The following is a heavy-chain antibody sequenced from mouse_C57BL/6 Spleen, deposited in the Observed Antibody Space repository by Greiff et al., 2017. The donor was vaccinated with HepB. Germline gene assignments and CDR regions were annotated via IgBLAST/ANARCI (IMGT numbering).Heavy chain of an antibody. CDR3: ASSRDGNLYALDY. D-gene: IGHD2-1*01. CDR1: GFTFTDYY. J-gene: IGHJ4*01. V-gene: IGHV7-3*01. CDR2: IRNKANGYTT. Sequence: EVQVVESGGGLVQPGGSLSLSCAASGFTFTDYYMSWVRQPPGKALEWLGFIRNKANGYTTEYSASVKGRFTISRDNSQSILYLQMNALRAEDSATSYYASSRDGNLYALDYWGQGTSVTVSS.